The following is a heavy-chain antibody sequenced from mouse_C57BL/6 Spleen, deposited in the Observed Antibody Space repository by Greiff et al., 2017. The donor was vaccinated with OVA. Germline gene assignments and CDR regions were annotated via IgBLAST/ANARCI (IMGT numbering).Heavy chain of an antibody. CDR1: GYTFTDYN. CDR3: ARSLYGNYEDYFDY. Sequence: SGPELVKPGASVKIPCKASGYTFTDYNMDWVKQSHGKSLEWIGDINPNNGGTIYNQKFKGKATLTVDKSSSTAYMELRSLTSEDTAVYYCARSLYGNYEDYFDYWGQGTTLTVSS. V-gene: IGHV1-18*01. J-gene: IGHJ2*01. CDR2: INPNNGGT. D-gene: IGHD2-1*01.